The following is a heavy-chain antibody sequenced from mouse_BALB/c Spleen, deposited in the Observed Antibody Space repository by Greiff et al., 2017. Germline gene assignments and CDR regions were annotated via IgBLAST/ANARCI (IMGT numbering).Heavy chain of an antibody. CDR2: INSNGGST. CDR1: GFTFSSYG. CDR3: ARDQRYGDYRGYYAMDY. J-gene: IGHJ4*01. V-gene: IGHV5-6-3*01. Sequence: EVKVVESGGGLVQPGGSLKLSCAASGFTFSSYGMSWVRQTPDKRLELVATINSNGGSTYYPDSVKGRFTISRDNAKNTLYLQMSSLKSEDTAMYYCARDQRYGDYRGYYAMDYWGQGTSVTVSS. D-gene: IGHD2-13*01.